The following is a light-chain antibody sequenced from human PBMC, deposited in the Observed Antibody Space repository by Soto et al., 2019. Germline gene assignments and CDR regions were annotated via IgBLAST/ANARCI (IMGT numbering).Light chain of an antibody. CDR2: GAS. V-gene: IGKV3-20*01. CDR1: QSVSSSY. J-gene: IGKJ2*01. CDR3: QQYGSSPYT. Sequence: EIVLTQSPGTLSLSPGERATLSCRASQSVSSSYLAWYQQKPSQAPRLLVYGASSRATGIPDRFSGSGSGTDFPPTISRLELKDFAVCGCQQYGSSPYTFGKGTRLEIK.